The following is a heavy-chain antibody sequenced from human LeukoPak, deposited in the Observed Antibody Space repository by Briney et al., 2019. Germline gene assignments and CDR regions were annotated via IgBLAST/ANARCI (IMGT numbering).Heavy chain of an antibody. J-gene: IGHJ5*02. Sequence: GGSLRLSCAASGFTFSSYWMSWVRQAPGKGLEWVANIKQDGSEKYYVDSVKGRFTISRDNAKNSLYLQMNSLRAEDTAVYYCARAHSRSYFNWFDPWGQGTLVTVSS. CDR3: ARAHSRSYFNWFDP. CDR2: IKQDGSEK. CDR1: GFTFSSYW. D-gene: IGHD1-26*01. V-gene: IGHV3-7*01.